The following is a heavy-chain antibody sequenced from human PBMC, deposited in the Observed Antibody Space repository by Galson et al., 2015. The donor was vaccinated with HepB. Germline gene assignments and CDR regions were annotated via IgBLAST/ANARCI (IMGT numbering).Heavy chain of an antibody. V-gene: IGHV1-69*13. CDR3: ASGRGFIYFDY. D-gene: IGHD3-10*01. CDR1: GGTFSTYA. J-gene: IGHJ4*02. Sequence: SVKVSCKASGGTFSTYAIIWVRQAPGQGLEWMGGIVPIFGTANYAQKFLGRVAITADESTSTAYMELSSLRSEDTAVYYCASGRGFIYFDYWGQGTLVTVSS. CDR2: IVPIFGTA.